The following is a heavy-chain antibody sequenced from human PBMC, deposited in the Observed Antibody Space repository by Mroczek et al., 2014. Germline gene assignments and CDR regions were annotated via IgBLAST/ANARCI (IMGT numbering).Heavy chain of an antibody. CDR3: ARVPSELSTPNH. D-gene: IGHD3-16*02. CDR2: ISSSSSYI. V-gene: IGHV3-21*01. CDR1: GFTFSSYS. J-gene: IGHJ5*02. Sequence: VQLVESGGGLVKPGGSLRLSCAASGFTFSSYSMNWVRQAPGKGLEWVSSISSSSSYIYYADSVKGRFTISRDNAKNSLYLQMNSLRAEDTAVYYCARVPSELSTPNHWGQGTLVTVSS.